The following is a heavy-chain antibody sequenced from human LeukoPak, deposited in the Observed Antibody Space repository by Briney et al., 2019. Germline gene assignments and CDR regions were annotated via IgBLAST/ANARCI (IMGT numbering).Heavy chain of an antibody. D-gene: IGHD2-15*01. CDR2: IYYSGST. J-gene: IGHJ4*02. Sequence: PSETLSLTCTVSGGSISSSSYYWGWIRQPPGKGLEWIGSIYYSGSTYYNPSLKSRVTISVDTSKNQFSLKLSSVTAADTAVYYCARLAAAGHYFDYWGQGTLVTVSS. V-gene: IGHV4-39*01. CDR3: ARLAAAGHYFDY. CDR1: GGSISSSSYY.